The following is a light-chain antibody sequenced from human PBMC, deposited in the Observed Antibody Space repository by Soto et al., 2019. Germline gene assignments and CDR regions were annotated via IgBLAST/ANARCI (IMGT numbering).Light chain of an antibody. CDR1: SSDVGGYTY. Sequence: QSALTQPASVSGSPRQSITISCTGASSDVGGYTYVSWYQQHPGKAPELMIYEVNNRPSGVSNRFSGSKSGNTASLTISGRQAEDEAEDYCSSDTSSSTLDVFGTGTKLTVL. CDR3: SSDTSSSTLDV. J-gene: IGLJ1*01. CDR2: EVN. V-gene: IGLV2-14*01.